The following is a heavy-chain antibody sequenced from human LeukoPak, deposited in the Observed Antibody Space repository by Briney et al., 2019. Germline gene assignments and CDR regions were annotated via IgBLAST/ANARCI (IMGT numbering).Heavy chain of an antibody. CDR3: ARGFTVDGGDYFDY. D-gene: IGHD3-9*01. CDR1: GFTVSSNY. J-gene: IGHJ4*02. Sequence: PGGSLRLSCAASGFTVSSNYMSWVRQAPGKGLEWVSLIYTGGSTYYADAVKGRFTISRDDSQNTLYLQMNSLRAADTAVYYCARGFTVDGGDYFDYWGQGTLVTVSS. CDR2: IYTGGST. V-gene: IGHV3-53*01.